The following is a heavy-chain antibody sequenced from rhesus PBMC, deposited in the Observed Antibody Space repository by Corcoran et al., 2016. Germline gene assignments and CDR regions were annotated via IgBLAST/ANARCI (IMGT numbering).Heavy chain of an antibody. CDR1: GGSISSSY. D-gene: IGHD5-36*01. J-gene: IGHJ4*01. CDR3: ARGGGYSYGYRFDY. V-gene: IGHV4-169*01. Sequence: QLQLQESGPGLVKPSETLSVTCAVSGGSISSSYWSWIRQAPGKGLEWIGYLYGSGSSTTYNPSLKGRFTLSVYTSKNQLSLKLSSVTAADTAVYYCARGGGYSYGYRFDYWGQGVLVTVSS. CDR2: LYGSGSST.